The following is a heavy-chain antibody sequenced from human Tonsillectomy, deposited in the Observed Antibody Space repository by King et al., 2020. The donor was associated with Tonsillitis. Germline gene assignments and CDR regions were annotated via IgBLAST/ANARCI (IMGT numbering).Heavy chain of an antibody. CDR1: GYTFSNYA. CDR3: ARGRGAVAHTCLYYFDS. Sequence: VQLVESGSELRKPGASVKVSCKASGYTFSNYAINWVRQAPGQGLEWMGWINTNTGNPTYAQGFTGRFVFSLGTSVSTAYLQINSLKTEDTAVYYCARGRGAVAHTCLYYFDSWGQGTLVTVSS. D-gene: IGHD6-19*01. V-gene: IGHV7-4-1*02. J-gene: IGHJ4*02. CDR2: INTNTGNP.